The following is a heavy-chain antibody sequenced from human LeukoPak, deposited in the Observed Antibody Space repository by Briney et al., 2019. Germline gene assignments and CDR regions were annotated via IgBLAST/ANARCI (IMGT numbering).Heavy chain of an antibody. D-gene: IGHD3-10*01. CDR3: ARAGVRGVIGY. J-gene: IGHJ4*02. CDR2: IYYSGST. CDR1: GGSISSYY. Sequence: SETLSLTCTVSGGSISSYYWSWIRQPPGKGLEWIGYIYYSGSTNYNPSLKSRVTISVDTSKNQFSLKLSSVTAADTAVYYCARAGVRGVIGYWGQGTLVTVSS. V-gene: IGHV4-59*01.